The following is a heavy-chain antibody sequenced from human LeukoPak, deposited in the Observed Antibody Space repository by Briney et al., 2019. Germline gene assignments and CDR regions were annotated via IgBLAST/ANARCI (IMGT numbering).Heavy chain of an antibody. J-gene: IGHJ4*02. CDR3: AVLAVPAVGY. CDR2: IRASGDRT. D-gene: IGHD2-15*01. V-gene: IGHV3-23*01. Sequence: PGGSLRLSCVVSGFTFINYGMSWVRQAPEKGLEWVSTIRASGDRTYYAESVKGRFTMSGDKSKNTLYLQMSNLRAEDTAVYHCAVLAVPAVGYWGQGTLVIVSS. CDR1: GFTFINYG.